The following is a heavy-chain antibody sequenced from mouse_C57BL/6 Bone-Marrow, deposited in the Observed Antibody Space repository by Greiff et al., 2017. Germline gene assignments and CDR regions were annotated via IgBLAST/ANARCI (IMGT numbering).Heavy chain of an antibody. CDR1: GYTFTSYD. CDR2: IYPRDGST. J-gene: IGHJ4*01. CDR3: ARRYAMDY. Sequence: VQLQESGPELVKPGASVKLSCKASGYTFTSYDINWVKQRPGQGLEWIGWIYPRDGSTKYNEKFKGKATLTVATSSSTAYMELHSLTSEDSAVYYCARRYAMDYWGQGTSVTVSS. V-gene: IGHV1-85*01.